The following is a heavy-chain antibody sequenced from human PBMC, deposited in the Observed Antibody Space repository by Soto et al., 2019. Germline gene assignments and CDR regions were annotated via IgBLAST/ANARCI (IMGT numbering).Heavy chain of an antibody. CDR1: GITVSSTY. CDR2: LYGDGRA. CDR3: ARSMVASFFPP. J-gene: IGHJ5*02. V-gene: IGHV3-66*01. D-gene: IGHD5-12*01. Sequence: EVQLVQSGGGLVQSGGSLTLSCAASGITVSSTYMSWLRQAPGKRLEWVSVLYGDGRAYYADSVKGRFTISRDNSKNTLHLQMNSLRAKDAAVYYCARSMVASFFPPWGQGPLVTVSS.